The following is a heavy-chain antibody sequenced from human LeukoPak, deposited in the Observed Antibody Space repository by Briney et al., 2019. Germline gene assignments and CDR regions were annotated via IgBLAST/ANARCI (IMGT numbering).Heavy chain of an antibody. J-gene: IGHJ3*02. CDR1: GFTFSSYS. V-gene: IGHV3-21*01. D-gene: IGHD2-21*01. CDR3: ARVDCGGDCYDWDAFDI. Sequence: PGGSLGLSCAASGFTFSSYSMNWVRQAPGKGLEWVSSISSSSSYIYYADSVKGRFTISRDNAKNSLYLQMNSLRAEDTAVYYCARVDCGGDCYDWDAFDIWGQGTMVTVSS. CDR2: ISSSSSYI.